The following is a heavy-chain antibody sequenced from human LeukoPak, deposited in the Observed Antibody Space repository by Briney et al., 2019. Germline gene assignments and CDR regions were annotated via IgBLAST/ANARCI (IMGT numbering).Heavy chain of an antibody. CDR2: IYTSGST. Sequence: SENLSLTCTVSGGSISSGSYYWSWIRQPAGKGLEWIGRIYTSGSTYYTPSLKSRVTISVDRSKNQFSLKLSSVTAADTAVYYCARDSRRRPGYYYDSSGMWSFDYWGQGTLVTVSS. V-gene: IGHV4-61*02. D-gene: IGHD3-22*01. J-gene: IGHJ4*02. CDR3: ARDSRRRPGYYYDSSGMWSFDY. CDR1: GGSISSGSYY.